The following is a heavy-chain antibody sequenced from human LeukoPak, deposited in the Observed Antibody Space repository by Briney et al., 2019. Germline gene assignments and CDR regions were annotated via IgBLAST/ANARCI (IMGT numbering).Heavy chain of an antibody. J-gene: IGHJ5*02. D-gene: IGHD3-3*01. CDR3: ARIDFWSGYDWFDP. CDR1: GGSISSYY. V-gene: IGHV4-59*08. CDR2: IYYSGST. Sequence: ETLSLTCTVSGGSISSYYWSWIRQPPGKGLEWIGYIYYSGSTNYNPSLKSRVTISVDTSKNQFSLKLSSVTAADTAVYYCARIDFWSGYDWFDPWGQGTLVTVSS.